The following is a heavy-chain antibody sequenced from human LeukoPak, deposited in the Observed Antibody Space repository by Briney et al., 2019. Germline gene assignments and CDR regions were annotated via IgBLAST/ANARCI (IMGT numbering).Heavy chain of an antibody. CDR2: ISSSSSYI. CDR1: GFTFSSYS. CDR3: AREHDYGDREYFQH. Sequence: GGSLRLSCAASGFTFSSYSMNCVRQAPGKGLEWVSSISSSSSYIYYADSVKGRFTISRDNAKNSLYLQMNSLRAEDTAVYYCAREHDYGDREYFQHWGQGTLVTVSS. D-gene: IGHD4-17*01. V-gene: IGHV3-21*01. J-gene: IGHJ1*01.